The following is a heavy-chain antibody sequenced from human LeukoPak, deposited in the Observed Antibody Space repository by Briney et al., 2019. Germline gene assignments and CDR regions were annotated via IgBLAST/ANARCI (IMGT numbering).Heavy chain of an antibody. J-gene: IGHJ5*02. CDR3: ASRPAYSSSSVGWFDP. CDR1: GFTFSSYG. CDR2: ISGSGGST. V-gene: IGHV3-23*01. D-gene: IGHD6-6*01. Sequence: GGSLRLSCAASGFTFSSYGMSWVRQAPGKGLEWVSAISGSGGSTYYADSVKGRFTISRDNSKNTLYLQMNSLRAEDTAVYYCASRPAYSSSSVGWFDPWGQGTLVTVSS.